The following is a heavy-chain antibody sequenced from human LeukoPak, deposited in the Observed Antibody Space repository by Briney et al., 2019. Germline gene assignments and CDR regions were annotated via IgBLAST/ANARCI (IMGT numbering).Heavy chain of an antibody. CDR3: AKPRYGSGSYYKSLYFDY. J-gene: IGHJ4*02. CDR2: ISGSGGST. D-gene: IGHD3-10*01. CDR1: GFTFSSYA. V-gene: IGHV3-23*01. Sequence: PGGSLRLSCAASGFTFSSYAMSWVRQAPGKGLEWVSAISGSGGSTYYADPVKGRFTISRDNSKNTLYLQMNSLRAEDTAVYYCAKPRYGSGSYYKSLYFDYWGQGTLVTVSS.